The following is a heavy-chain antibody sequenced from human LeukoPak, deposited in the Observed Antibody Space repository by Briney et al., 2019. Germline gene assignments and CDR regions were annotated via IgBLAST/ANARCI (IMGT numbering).Heavy chain of an antibody. V-gene: IGHV3-48*01. J-gene: IGHJ4*02. CDR1: GFTFSSYS. Sequence: GGSLRLSCAASGFTFSSYSMNWVRQAPGKGLEWVSYISSSSSTIYYADSVKGRFTISRDNAKNSLYLQMNSLRAEDTAVYYCARVYCSSASCYFDYWGQGTLVTVSS. D-gene: IGHD2-2*01. CDR2: ISSSSSTI. CDR3: ARVYCSSASCYFDY.